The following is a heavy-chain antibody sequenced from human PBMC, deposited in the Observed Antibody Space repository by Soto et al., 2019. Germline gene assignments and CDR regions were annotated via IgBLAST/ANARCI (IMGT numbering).Heavy chain of an antibody. CDR1: GFTFSDNW. J-gene: IGHJ4*02. V-gene: IGHV3-7*02. CDR3: ATSMGRGGNDY. CDR2: IKTDGSEK. D-gene: IGHD3-10*01. Sequence: EVQLVESGGGLVQPGGSLRLSWAASGFTFSDNWMSWVRQAPGKGLECVANIKTDGSEKYYVDSVKGRFTISSDNANNSLYLQMNSLRAVDTAVYYCATSMGRGGNDYWGQGTLVAVSS.